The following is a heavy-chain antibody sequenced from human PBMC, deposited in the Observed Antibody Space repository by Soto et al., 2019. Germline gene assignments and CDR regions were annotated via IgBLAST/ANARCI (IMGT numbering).Heavy chain of an antibody. Sequence: EVQLLESGGGLVEPGGSLRLSCAASGFTFSSHAMSWVRQAPGKGLEWVSGISGSGGSTYNADSVKGRFTISRDNSKNTLYLEINSLRAEYTAVDYCAKDLFPVIVVVEGATPDWYFDLWGRGPLVTISS. D-gene: IGHD2-15*01. CDR1: GFTFSSHA. V-gene: IGHV3-23*01. CDR2: ISGSGGST. J-gene: IGHJ2*01. CDR3: AKDLFPVIVVVEGATPDWYFDL.